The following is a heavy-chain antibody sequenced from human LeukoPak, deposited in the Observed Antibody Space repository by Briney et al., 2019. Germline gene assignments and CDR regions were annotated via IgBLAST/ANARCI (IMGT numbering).Heavy chain of an antibody. D-gene: IGHD6-19*01. Sequence: ASMKVSCKTSGYTFTSYGISWVRQAPGQGLEWMGWISGYNANTNYGQKFQGRVTMTIDTSTTTVYMELRSLGSDDTAVYYCARPRVAGSFDYWGQGTLVTVSS. CDR1: GYTFTSYG. CDR2: ISGYNANT. J-gene: IGHJ4*02. CDR3: ARPRVAGSFDY. V-gene: IGHV1-18*01.